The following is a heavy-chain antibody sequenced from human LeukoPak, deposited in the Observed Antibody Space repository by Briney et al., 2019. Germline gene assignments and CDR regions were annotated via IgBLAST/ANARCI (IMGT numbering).Heavy chain of an antibody. V-gene: IGHV1-24*01. Sequence: GASVKVSCKVSGYTLTELSMHWVRQAPGKGLEWMGGFDPEDGETIYAQKFQGRVTMTEDTSTDTAYMELNSLRSEDTAVYYCATGQGPGIAVAGNGFYYFDYWGQGTLVTVSS. CDR3: ATGQGPGIAVAGNGFYYFDY. D-gene: IGHD6-19*01. CDR1: GYTLTELS. J-gene: IGHJ4*02. CDR2: FDPEDGET.